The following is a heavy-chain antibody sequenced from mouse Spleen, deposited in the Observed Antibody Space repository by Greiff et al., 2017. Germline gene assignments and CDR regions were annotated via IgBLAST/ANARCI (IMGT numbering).Heavy chain of an antibody. Sequence: EVMLVESGGGLVQPGGSLKLSCAASGFTFSDYGMAWVRQAPRKGPEWVAFISNLAYSIYYADTVTGRFTISRENAKNTLYLEMSSLRSEDTAMYYCARHNWGFAYWGQGTLVTVSA. D-gene: IGHD4-1*02. CDR2: ISNLAYSI. CDR1: GFTFSDYG. V-gene: IGHV5-15*01. J-gene: IGHJ3*01. CDR3: ARHNWGFAY.